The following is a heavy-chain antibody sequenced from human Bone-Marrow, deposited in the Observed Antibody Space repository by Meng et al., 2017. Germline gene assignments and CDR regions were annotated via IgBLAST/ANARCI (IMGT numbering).Heavy chain of an antibody. CDR3: ARGVVAAPPGD. J-gene: IGHJ1*01. Sequence: QVEVEEAGPVPVGSSEPLSLTCTVSGASVKIGSYYWSWIRQPAGRGLELIGFIYQSGSTNNNPSLKSRANISLDMSSNQFSRTLNSVTAADTAIYYCARGVVAAPPGDWGRGTLVTVSS. V-gene: IGHV4-61*01. CDR1: GASVKIGSYY. D-gene: IGHD2-15*01. CDR2: IYQSGST.